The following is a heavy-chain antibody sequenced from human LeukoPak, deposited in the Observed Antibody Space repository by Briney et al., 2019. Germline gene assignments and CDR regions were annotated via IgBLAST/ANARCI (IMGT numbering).Heavy chain of an antibody. CDR3: ARADSSGYYGVDY. CDR2: INPSGGST. J-gene: IGHJ4*01. CDR1: GYTSTIYY. V-gene: IGHV1-46*01. D-gene: IGHD3-22*01. Sequence: GASVKVSCKASGYTSTIYYMHWVRQAPGQELEWMGIINPSGGSTTYAQKFQGRVTMTRDTSTSIVYMELNSLRSEDTAVYYCARADSSGYYGVDYWGHGTLVAVSS.